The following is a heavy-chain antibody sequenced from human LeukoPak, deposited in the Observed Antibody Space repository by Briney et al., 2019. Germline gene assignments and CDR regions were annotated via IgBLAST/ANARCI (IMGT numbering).Heavy chain of an antibody. D-gene: IGHD6-13*01. CDR1: GFTFSSYA. CDR2: ISYDGSNK. J-gene: IGHJ5*02. Sequence: PGRSLRLSCAASGFTFSSYAMHWVRQAPGKGLEWVAVISYDGSNKYYADSVKGRFTISRDNSKNTLYLQMNSLRAEDTAVYYCASLSSSSLFDPWGQGTLVTVSS. CDR3: ASLSSSSLFDP. V-gene: IGHV3-30-3*01.